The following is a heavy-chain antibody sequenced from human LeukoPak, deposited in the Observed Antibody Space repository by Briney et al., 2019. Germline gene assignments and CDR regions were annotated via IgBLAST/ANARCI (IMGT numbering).Heavy chain of an antibody. CDR2: IQPDGSER. CDR3: ASQSYARFDP. CDR1: GFTFSSTW. J-gene: IGHJ5*02. Sequence: PGGSLRLSCAASGFTFSSTWMSWVRQAPGKGLEWVGNIQPDGSERYPVDSVKGRFTISRDNARNSLFLQMNSLRVEDTAVYYCASQSYARFDPWGQGTLVTVSS. V-gene: IGHV3-7*01. D-gene: IGHD3-16*01.